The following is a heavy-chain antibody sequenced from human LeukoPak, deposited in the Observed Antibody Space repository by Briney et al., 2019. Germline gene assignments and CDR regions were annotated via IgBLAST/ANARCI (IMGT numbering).Heavy chain of an antibody. CDR2: IYSGGST. V-gene: IGHV3-53*04. CDR3: ARETHRYCSGGSCYSRGVYYYGMDV. D-gene: IGHD2-15*01. CDR1: GFTVSSNY. Sequence: GGSLRLSCAASGFTVSSNYMSWVRQAPGKGLEWVSVIYSGGSTYYADSVKGQFTISRHNSKNTLYLQMNSLRAEDTAVYYCARETHRYCSGGSCYSRGVYYYGMDVWGQGTTVTVSS. J-gene: IGHJ6*02.